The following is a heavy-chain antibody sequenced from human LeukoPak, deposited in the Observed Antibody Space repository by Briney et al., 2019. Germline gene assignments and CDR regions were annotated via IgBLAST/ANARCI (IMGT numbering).Heavy chain of an antibody. D-gene: IGHD2-2*01. J-gene: IGHJ4*02. CDR3: ARASGVVAERLDY. CDR2: TYYRSKWYN. V-gene: IGHV6-1*01. CDR1: RDSVSSNSAA. Sequence: SQSLSLTCAISRDSVSSNSAAWKWISQSPSRVLELLGRTYYRSKWYNDYAVSVKSRITINPDTSKNQFSLQLNSVTPEDTAVYYCARASGVVAERLDYWGQGTLVTVSS.